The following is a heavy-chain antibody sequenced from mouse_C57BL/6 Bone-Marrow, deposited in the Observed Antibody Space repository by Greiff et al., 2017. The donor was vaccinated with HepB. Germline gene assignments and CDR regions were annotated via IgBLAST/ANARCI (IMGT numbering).Heavy chain of an antibody. Sequence: QVQLQQPGTELVKPGASVKLSCKASGYTFTSYWMHWVKQRPGQGLEWIGNINPSNGGTNYNEKFKSKATLTVDKSSSTAYMQLSSLTSEDSAVYYCARVGNYDDYLAWFAYWGQGTLVTVSA. J-gene: IGHJ3*01. V-gene: IGHV1-53*01. CDR2: INPSNGGT. CDR1: GYTFTSYW. D-gene: IGHD2-4*01. CDR3: ARVGNYDDYLAWFAY.